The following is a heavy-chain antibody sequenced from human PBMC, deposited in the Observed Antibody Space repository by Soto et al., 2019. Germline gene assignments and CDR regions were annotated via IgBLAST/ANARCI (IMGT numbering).Heavy chain of an antibody. D-gene: IGHD2-2*01. CDR1: GGSFSGYY. CDR2: INHSGST. CDR3: ARGGYCSSTSCPPAYYFDY. V-gene: IGHV4-34*01. Sequence: QVQLQQWGAGLLKPSETLSLTCAVYGGSFSGYYWSWIRQPPGKGLEWIGEINHSGSTNYNPSLKSRVTISVDTSKNQFSLKLSSVTAADTAVYYCARGGYCSSTSCPPAYYFDYWGQGTLVTVSS. J-gene: IGHJ4*02.